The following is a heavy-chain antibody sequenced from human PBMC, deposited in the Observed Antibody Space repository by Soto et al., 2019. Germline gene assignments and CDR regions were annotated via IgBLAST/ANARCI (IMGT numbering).Heavy chain of an antibody. CDR3: ARIAAAGTGGLFHHYYYGMDV. V-gene: IGHV3-74*01. CDR1: GFTFSSYW. Sequence: VGSLRLSCAASGFTFSSYWMHWVRQAPGKGLVWVSRINSDGSSTSYADSVKGRFTISRDNAKNTLYLQMNSLRAEDTAVYYCARIAAAGTGGLFHHYYYGMDVWGQGTTVTVSS. J-gene: IGHJ6*02. CDR2: INSDGSST. D-gene: IGHD6-13*01.